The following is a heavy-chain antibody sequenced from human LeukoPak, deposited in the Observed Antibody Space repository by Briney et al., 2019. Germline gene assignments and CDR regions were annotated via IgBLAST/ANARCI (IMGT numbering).Heavy chain of an antibody. CDR1: GYSFTGHY. Sequence: ASVKVSCKASGYSFTGHYMHWVRQAPGQGLEWMGWINPKSGDTNYAQKFQGRVTMTRDTSISTAYMELRSLRSDDTAVYYCARDEASSPDDYYDSSGYFDYWSQGTLVTVSS. CDR2: INPKSGDT. J-gene: IGHJ4*02. V-gene: IGHV1-2*02. CDR3: ARDEASSPDDYYDSSGYFDY. D-gene: IGHD3-22*01.